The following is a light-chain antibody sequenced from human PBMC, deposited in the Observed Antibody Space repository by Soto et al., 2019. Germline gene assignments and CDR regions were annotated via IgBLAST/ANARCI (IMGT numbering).Light chain of an antibody. V-gene: IGLV2-8*01. CDR2: EVV. Sequence: QSVLTQPPSASGSPGQSVTISCTGTKSDIGVYDFVSWYRHHPGKAPRLIIYEVVQRPSGVPDRFSGSKSGNTASLTVSGLQAADEADYFCKSYAGSNTYVLGSGTKVTVL. CDR3: KSYAGSNTYV. J-gene: IGLJ1*01. CDR1: KSDIGVYDF.